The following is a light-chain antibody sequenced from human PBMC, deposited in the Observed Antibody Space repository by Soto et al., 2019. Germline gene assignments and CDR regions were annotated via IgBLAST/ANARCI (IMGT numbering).Light chain of an antibody. Sequence: DIQMTQSPSTLSASVGDRVTITCRASQSISSWLAWYQQKPGKAPKLLIYKASSLESGVPSRFSGSGSGTEFTLTISSLQPDDFPTYYCQQYNSSSTFGGGTKVEIK. J-gene: IGKJ4*01. CDR3: QQYNSSST. CDR1: QSISSW. CDR2: KAS. V-gene: IGKV1-5*03.